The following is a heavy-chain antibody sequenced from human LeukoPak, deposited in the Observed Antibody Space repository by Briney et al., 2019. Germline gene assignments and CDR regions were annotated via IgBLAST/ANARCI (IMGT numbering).Heavy chain of an antibody. J-gene: IGHJ5*02. D-gene: IGHD4-17*01. Sequence: SETLSLTCAVSGGSISSGGYSWSWIRQPPGKGLEWIGYIYHSGSTYYNPSLKSRVTISVDRSKNQFSLKLSSVTAADTAVYYCARATVSNWFDPWGQGTLVTVSS. V-gene: IGHV4-30-2*01. CDR1: GGSISSGGYS. CDR2: IYHSGST. CDR3: ARATVSNWFDP.